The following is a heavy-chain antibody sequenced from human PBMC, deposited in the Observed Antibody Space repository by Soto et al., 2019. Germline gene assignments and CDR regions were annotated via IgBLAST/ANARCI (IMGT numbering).Heavy chain of an antibody. D-gene: IGHD3-10*01. CDR2: IYYSGST. J-gene: IGHJ4*02. V-gene: IGHV4-31*03. CDR1: GGSISSGGYY. Sequence: QVQLQESGPGLVKPSQTLSLTCTVSGGSISSGGYYWSWIRQHPGKGLEWMGYIYYSGSTYYNPALKSRVTISVDTSKNQFSLKLSSVTAADTAVYYCASIVSSAHGEFSDWGQGTLVTVSS. CDR3: ASIVSSAHGEFSD.